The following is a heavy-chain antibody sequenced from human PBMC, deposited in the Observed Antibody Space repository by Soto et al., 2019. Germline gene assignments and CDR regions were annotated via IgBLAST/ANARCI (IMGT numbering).Heavy chain of an antibody. D-gene: IGHD1-7*01. CDR1: GGYISSYY. CDR3: ARVGGNYPSYFDY. J-gene: IGHJ4*02. V-gene: IGHV4-59*01. Sequence: SETLSLTCTVSGGYISSYYWSWIRQPPGKGLEWIGYIYYSGSTNYNPSLKSRVTISVDTSKNQFSLKLSSVTAADTAVYYCARVGGNYPSYFDYWGQGTLVTVSS. CDR2: IYYSGST.